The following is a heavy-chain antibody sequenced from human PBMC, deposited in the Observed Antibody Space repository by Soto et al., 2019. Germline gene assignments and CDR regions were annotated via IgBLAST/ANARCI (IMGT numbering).Heavy chain of an antibody. J-gene: IGHJ1*01. Sequence: PSETLSLTCTVSGGSISSYYWSWIRQPPGKGLEWIGYIYASGSTNYNPSLKRRITISVDTSKNQFSLKLSSVTAADTAVYYCARGGSTCLEYFQHWGQGTLVTVSS. CDR1: GGSISSYY. CDR3: ARGGSTCLEYFQH. CDR2: IYASGST. D-gene: IGHD6-13*01. V-gene: IGHV4-59*01.